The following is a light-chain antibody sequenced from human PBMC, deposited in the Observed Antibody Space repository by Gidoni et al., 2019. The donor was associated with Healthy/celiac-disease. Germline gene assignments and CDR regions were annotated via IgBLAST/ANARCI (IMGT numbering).Light chain of an antibody. V-gene: IGKV3-15*01. CDR3: QQYNNWPLT. J-gene: IGKJ4*01. CDR1: QSVSSN. Sequence: EIVMTQSPATLSVSPGERATLSCRTSQSVSSNLAWHQQTPGQAPRLLIYGASTRATGIPARFSGSGSGTEFTLTISSLQSEDFAVYYCQQYNNWPLTFGGGTKVEIK. CDR2: GAS.